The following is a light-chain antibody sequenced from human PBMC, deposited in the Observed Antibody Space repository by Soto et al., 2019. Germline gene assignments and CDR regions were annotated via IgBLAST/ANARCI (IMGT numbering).Light chain of an antibody. CDR1: RRDIGGYDH. J-gene: IGLJ2*01. CDR2: EVS. V-gene: IGLV2-8*01. CDR3: TSYAGSNSLL. Sequence: QSALTQPPSASGSPGQSVTVSCTGTRRDIGGYDHVSWYQQHPGKAPKLMIFEVSKRPSGVPDRFSASKSGNTASPTVSGLQAEDEADYYCTSYAGSNSLLFGGGTKLTVL.